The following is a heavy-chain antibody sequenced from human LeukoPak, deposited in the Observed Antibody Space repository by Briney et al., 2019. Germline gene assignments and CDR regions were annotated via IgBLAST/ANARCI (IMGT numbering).Heavy chain of an antibody. D-gene: IGHD2-2*01. CDR1: GFTFSSYG. CDR2: IRYDGSNK. Sequence: PGGSLRLSCAASGFTFSSYGMHWVRQAPGKGLEWVAFIRYDGSNKYHADSVKGRFTISRDNSKNTLYLQMNSLRAEDTAVYFCAKIYCSSTSCLSTAYYYMDVWGKGTTVTVSS. V-gene: IGHV3-30*02. J-gene: IGHJ6*03. CDR3: AKIYCSSTSCLSTAYYYMDV.